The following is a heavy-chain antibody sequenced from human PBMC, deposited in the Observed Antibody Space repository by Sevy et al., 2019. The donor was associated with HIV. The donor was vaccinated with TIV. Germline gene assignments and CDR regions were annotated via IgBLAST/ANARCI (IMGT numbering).Heavy chain of an antibody. D-gene: IGHD6-25*01. Sequence: ASVKVSCKASGGTFSSYAISWVRQAPGQGLEWMGGMIPIFGTANYAQKFQGRVTITADKSTSTAYMGLSSLRSEDTAVYYCARGHSSGGDFDYWGQGTLVTVSS. CDR1: GGTFSSYA. V-gene: IGHV1-69*06. CDR3: ARGHSSGGDFDY. CDR2: MIPIFGTA. J-gene: IGHJ4*02.